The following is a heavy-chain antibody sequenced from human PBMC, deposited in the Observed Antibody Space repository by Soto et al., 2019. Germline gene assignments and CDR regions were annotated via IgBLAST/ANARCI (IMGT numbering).Heavy chain of an antibody. J-gene: IGHJ6*02. V-gene: IGHV4-59*01. CDR2: MYNTGST. D-gene: IGHD2-21*02. CDR1: GGCISGYY. Sequence: SETLSLTCTVSGGCISGYYWSWIRQPPGKGPEWIGYMYNTGSTVYNPSFKSRVTISVDTSKNQFSLKLNSVTAADTAVYYCARDLWGYCGTDCYPLDVWGQGTTVTVSS. CDR3: ARDLWGYCGTDCYPLDV.